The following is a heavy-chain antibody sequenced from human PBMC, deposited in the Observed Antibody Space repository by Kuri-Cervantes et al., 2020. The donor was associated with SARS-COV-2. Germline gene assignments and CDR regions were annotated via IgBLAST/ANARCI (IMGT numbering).Heavy chain of an antibody. Sequence: SETLSLTCTVSGGSISSYYWSWIRRPPGKGLEWIGYIYYSGSTNYNPSLKSRVTISVDTSKNQFSLKLSSVTAADTAVYYCARDGYSGSYSDNWFDPWGQGTLVTVSS. V-gene: IGHV4-59*12. CDR2: IYYSGST. CDR3: ARDGYSGSYSDNWFDP. J-gene: IGHJ5*02. D-gene: IGHD1-26*01. CDR1: GGSISSYY.